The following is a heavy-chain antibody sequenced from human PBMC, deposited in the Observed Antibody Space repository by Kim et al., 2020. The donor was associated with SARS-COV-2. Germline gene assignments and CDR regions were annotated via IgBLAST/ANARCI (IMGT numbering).Heavy chain of an antibody. CDR1: GFTFGDYA. Sequence: GGSLRLSCAASGFTFGDYAMHWVRQAPGKGLEWVSGISWNSGSIGYADSVKGRFTISRDNAKNSLYLQMNSLRAEDTALYYCAKDPVGWELGEFDYWGQGTLDTVSS. J-gene: IGHJ4*02. D-gene: IGHD1-26*01. CDR2: ISWNSGSI. V-gene: IGHV3-9*01. CDR3: AKDPVGWELGEFDY.